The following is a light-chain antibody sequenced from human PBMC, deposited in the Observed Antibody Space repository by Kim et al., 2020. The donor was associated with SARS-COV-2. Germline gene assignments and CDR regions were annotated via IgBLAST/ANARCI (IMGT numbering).Light chain of an antibody. CDR2: EVS. J-gene: IGKJ2*03. V-gene: IGKV2-30*01. CDR3: MQGTHWYS. CDR1: QSLVYMDGRTY. Sequence: DVVMTQSPLSLPVTLGQPASISCRSSQSLVYMDGRTYLNWFHQRPGQSPRRLIYEVSNRDFGVPDRFSGSGSGSDFTLEISRVEAEDVGVYYCMQGTHWYSFGQGTKLEI.